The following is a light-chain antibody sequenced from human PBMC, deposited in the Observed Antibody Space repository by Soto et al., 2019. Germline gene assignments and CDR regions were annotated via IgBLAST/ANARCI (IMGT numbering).Light chain of an antibody. Sequence: QSALTQPSSVSGSPGQSITISCTGTSSDVGSYNLVSWYQQHPDKAPKLLIFEDRKRPSGVSNRFSGSKSGNTASLTISGLQAEDEADYHCCSYAGTSTFVVFGGGTKLTVL. J-gene: IGLJ3*02. V-gene: IGLV2-23*02. CDR1: SSDVGSYNL. CDR2: EDR. CDR3: CSYAGTSTFVV.